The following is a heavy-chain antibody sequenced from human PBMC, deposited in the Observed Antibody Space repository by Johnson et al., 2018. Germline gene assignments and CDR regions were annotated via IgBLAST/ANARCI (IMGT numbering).Heavy chain of an antibody. CDR3: ARDGCSGGTCYFKNYMDV. Sequence: EVQLVETGGGTVQPGGSLRLSCAASGFTFSIYWMHWVRQVPGKGPVWLSRINHDGSSTYADSGRGRFTISRDNTKNTVYLQMNNLRSDDTAVYYCARDGCSGGTCYFKNYMDVWGKGTTVTVSS. CDR2: INHDGSS. J-gene: IGHJ6*03. D-gene: IGHD2-15*01. CDR1: GFTFSIYW. V-gene: IGHV3-74*03.